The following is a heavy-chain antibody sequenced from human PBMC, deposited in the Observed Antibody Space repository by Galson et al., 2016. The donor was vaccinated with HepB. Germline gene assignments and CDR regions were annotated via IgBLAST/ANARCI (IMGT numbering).Heavy chain of an antibody. Sequence: SLRLSCAASGFTFSRYSMNWVRQAPGRGLEWVASISSGSTYIYYVDSVKGRFTISRDNAKNSLYLQMNSLRAEDTALYYCASAVRGYSVDIWGQGTMVTVSS. D-gene: IGHD5-18*01. CDR3: ASAVRGYSVDI. J-gene: IGHJ3*02. V-gene: IGHV3-21*01. CDR1: GFTFSRYS. CDR2: ISSGSTYI.